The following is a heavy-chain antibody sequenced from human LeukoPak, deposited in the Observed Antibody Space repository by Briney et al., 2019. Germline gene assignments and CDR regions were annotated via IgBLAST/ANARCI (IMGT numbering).Heavy chain of an antibody. V-gene: IGHV3-30*18. Sequence: GGSLRLSCAASGFTFSSYGMHWVRQAPGKGLEGVAFISYDGTNKYYVDSVRGRFTISRDNSKNTLFLQMNSLRAEDTAVYYCAKDLQVTPDYWGQGTLVTVSS. D-gene: IGHD2-21*02. J-gene: IGHJ4*02. CDR3: AKDLQVTPDY. CDR2: ISYDGTNK. CDR1: GFTFSSYG.